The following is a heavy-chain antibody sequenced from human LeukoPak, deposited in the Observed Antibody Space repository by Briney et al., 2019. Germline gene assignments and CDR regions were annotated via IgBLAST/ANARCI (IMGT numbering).Heavy chain of an antibody. V-gene: IGHV3-7*01. CDR2: IKQDGSEK. D-gene: IGHD6-19*01. CDR1: GFTFSSYW. Sequence: PGGSLRLSCAASGFTFSSYWMSWVRQAPGKGLEWVANIKQDGSEKYYVDSVKGRFTISRDNAKNSLYLQMTSLRAEDTAVYYCARDRAVAGRSPAYYYYYMDVWGKGTTVTVSS. CDR3: ARDRAVAGRSPAYYYYYMDV. J-gene: IGHJ6*03.